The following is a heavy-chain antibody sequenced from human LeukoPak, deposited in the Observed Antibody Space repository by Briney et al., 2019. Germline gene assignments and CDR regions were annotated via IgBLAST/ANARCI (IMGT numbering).Heavy chain of an antibody. D-gene: IGHD6-13*01. J-gene: IGHJ4*02. V-gene: IGHV4-34*01. CDR1: GGSFSDYY. Sequence: SETLSLTCAVYGGSFSDYYWSXXXXPPGKXLXWIGEINHSGSTKYNPSLKSRVTISLETSKKQFSLKLTSVTAADSAVYYCARAVAAAGTRFGHWGQGTLVTVSS. CDR2: INHSGST. CDR3: ARAVAAAGTRFGH.